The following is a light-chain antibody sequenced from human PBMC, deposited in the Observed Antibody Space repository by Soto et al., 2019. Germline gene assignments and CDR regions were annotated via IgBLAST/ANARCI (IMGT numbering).Light chain of an antibody. CDR3: SSYTDFNLYF. Sequence: QSVLTQPASVSGSPGQSISISCTGTSSDVGGYNYVSWYQHQPGKAPKLVIFDVSGRPSGISNRFSGSKSGDTASLTISGLRPEDEAEYYCSSYTDFNLYFFGIGTKVTVL. J-gene: IGLJ1*01. CDR2: DVS. V-gene: IGLV2-14*03. CDR1: SSDVGGYNY.